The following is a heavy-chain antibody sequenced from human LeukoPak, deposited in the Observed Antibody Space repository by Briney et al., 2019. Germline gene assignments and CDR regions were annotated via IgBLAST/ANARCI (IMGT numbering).Heavy chain of an antibody. V-gene: IGHV3-30*02. J-gene: IGHJ4*02. CDR1: GFTFSSYG. CDR2: IRYDGSNK. CDR3: AKDNRLGATKRTYYFDY. D-gene: IGHD1-26*01. Sequence: GGSLRLSCAASGFTFSSYGMSWVRQAPGKGLEWVTFIRYDGSNKYYADSVKGRFTISRDNSKNTLYLQMNSLRTEDTAVYYCAKDNRLGATKRTYYFDYWGQGTLVAVSS.